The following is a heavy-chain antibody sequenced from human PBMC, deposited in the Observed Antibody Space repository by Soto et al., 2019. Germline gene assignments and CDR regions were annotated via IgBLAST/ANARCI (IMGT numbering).Heavy chain of an antibody. CDR2: IYYSGST. CDR3: VITMVRGVGDWYFDL. Sequence: SETLSLTCTVSGGSTSSYYWSWIRQPPGKGLEWIGYIYYSGSTNYNPSLKSRVTISVDTSKNQFSLKLSSVTAADTAVYYCVITMVRGVGDWYFDLWGRGTLVTVSS. D-gene: IGHD3-10*01. CDR1: GGSTSSYY. V-gene: IGHV4-59*01. J-gene: IGHJ2*01.